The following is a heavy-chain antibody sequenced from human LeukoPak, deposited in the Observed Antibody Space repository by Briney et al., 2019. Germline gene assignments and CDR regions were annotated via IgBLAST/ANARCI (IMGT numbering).Heavy chain of an antibody. J-gene: IGHJ1*01. D-gene: IGHD2-21*02. CDR2: IKRDGSEK. CDR1: GFTFRDYW. Sequence: GGSLRLSCAASGFTFRDYWMTWVRQAPGKGLEWVANIKRDGSEKYYVDSVRGRFIISRDNAKNSLYLQMNGLRVEDTAVYYCTSWGDTTAEYFQRWGQGTLVTVSS. CDR3: TSWGDTTAEYFQR. V-gene: IGHV3-7*01.